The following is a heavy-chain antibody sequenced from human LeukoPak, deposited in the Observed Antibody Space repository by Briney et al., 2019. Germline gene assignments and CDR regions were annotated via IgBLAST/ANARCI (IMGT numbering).Heavy chain of an antibody. CDR3: ARVYCSGGSCSNWFDP. V-gene: IGHV6-1*01. Sequence: SQTLSLTCALSGDSLSSNSAAWNWIRHPPARGLEWLGSTYYRSKWVNDYEVSVKTRITINPDTSKNQFSLQLSSVTPEDTAVYYCARVYCSGGSCSNWFDPWGQGTLVTVSS. CDR2: TYYRSKWVN. J-gene: IGHJ5*02. D-gene: IGHD2-15*01. CDR1: GDSLSSNSAA.